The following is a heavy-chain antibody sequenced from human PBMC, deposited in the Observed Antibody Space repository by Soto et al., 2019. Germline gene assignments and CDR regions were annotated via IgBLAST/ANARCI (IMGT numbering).Heavy chain of an antibody. CDR3: ASYASPNSRGTSGWYLDFEY. V-gene: IGHV3-23*01. CDR1: GLTFHNYV. D-gene: IGHD6-19*01. Sequence: PRLSCAASGLTFHNYVMSWVRQAPGQGLEWVSGIIGSGESTYYADSVKGRFTISRDNSKNTLYLQMNSLTVEDTAVYYCASYASPNSRGTSGWYLDFEYWGQGTLVTVSS. J-gene: IGHJ4*02. CDR2: IIGSGEST.